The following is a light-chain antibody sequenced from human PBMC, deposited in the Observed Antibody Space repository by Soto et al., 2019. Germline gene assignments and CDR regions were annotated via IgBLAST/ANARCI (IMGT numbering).Light chain of an antibody. J-gene: IGLJ2*01. CDR2: DVS. V-gene: IGLV2-14*03. CDR1: GSDVGGYNY. Sequence: QSVLTQPASVSGSPGQSVTISCTGTGSDVGGYNYVSWYQQHPGKAPKLLIYDVSHRPSVVSSRFSGSKSGNTASLAISGLQAEDEADYYCSSYTSTNTLVIFGGGTKLTVL. CDR3: SSYTSTNTLVI.